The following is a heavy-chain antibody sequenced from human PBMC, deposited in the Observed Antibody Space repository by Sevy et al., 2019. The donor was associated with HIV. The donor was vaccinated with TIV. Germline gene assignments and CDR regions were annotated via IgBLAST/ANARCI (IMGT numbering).Heavy chain of an antibody. J-gene: IGHJ4*02. CDR2: INPASGGP. Sequence: ASVKVSCKASGYTFTGYYMHWMRQAPGQGLGWMGWINPASGGPIYAPKFQGRVTLTRDTSISTAYMDLSRLKSDDTAVYYCVRDDRDGYFEYWGQGTLVTVSS. CDR3: VRDDRDGYFEY. V-gene: IGHV1-2*02. CDR1: GYTFTGYY.